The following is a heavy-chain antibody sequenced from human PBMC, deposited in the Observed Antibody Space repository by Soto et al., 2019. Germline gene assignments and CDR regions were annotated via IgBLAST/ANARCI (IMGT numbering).Heavy chain of an antibody. J-gene: IGHJ4*02. V-gene: IGHV3-33*01. CDR3: ARDLSGPLDY. CDR2: TRHDGTNK. CDR1: GFTFSNYG. Sequence: QVQLVESGGGVVQPGGSLRLSCATSGFTFSNYGMHWVRQAPGKGLEWVAVTRHDGTNKYYADSVKGRFTISRDNSKNTVHLQMHSLSGEDTAVYYCARDLSGPLDYWGQGTLVTVSS.